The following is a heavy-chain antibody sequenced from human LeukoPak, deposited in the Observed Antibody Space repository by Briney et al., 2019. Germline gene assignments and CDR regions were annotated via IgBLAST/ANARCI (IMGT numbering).Heavy chain of an antibody. CDR1: GFILSDHY. J-gene: IGHJ4*02. Sequence: GGSLRLSCAASGFILSDHYMYWVRQAPGKGLEWVGRSRNKANSYTTDYAASVKGRFTISRDDSKNSLYLQMNSLKTEDTAFYYCARAGNFSSTGDFWGQGTLVTVSS. V-gene: IGHV3-72*01. CDR2: SRNKANSYTT. CDR3: ARAGNFSSTGDF. D-gene: IGHD3-3*01.